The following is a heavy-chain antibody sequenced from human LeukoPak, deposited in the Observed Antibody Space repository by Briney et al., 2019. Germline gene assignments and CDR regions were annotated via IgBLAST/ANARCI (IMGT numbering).Heavy chain of an antibody. D-gene: IGHD6-19*01. Sequence: GGSLRLSCAASGFTFSSYAMNWVRQAPGKGLEWVSAISGSGGSTYYADSVRGRFTISTDNSKNTLHLQMNSLRAEDTAVYYCAKDLPSIAVAGFHYWGQGTLVTVSS. J-gene: IGHJ4*02. CDR1: GFTFSSYA. CDR2: ISGSGGST. V-gene: IGHV3-23*01. CDR3: AKDLPSIAVAGFHY.